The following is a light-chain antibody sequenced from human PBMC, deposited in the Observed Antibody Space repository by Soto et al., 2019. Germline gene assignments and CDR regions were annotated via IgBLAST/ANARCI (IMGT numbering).Light chain of an antibody. Sequence: ELVLTQSPATLSLSPGERATLSCRASQSVSSSYLAWYQQKPGQAPRLLIYGASSRVTGIPDRFSAIVSGTDFTLTISRLEPEDGAVYDCQQYGSSSWAFGQGTKVDIK. CDR1: QSVSSSY. J-gene: IGKJ1*01. V-gene: IGKV3-20*01. CDR3: QQYGSSSWA. CDR2: GAS.